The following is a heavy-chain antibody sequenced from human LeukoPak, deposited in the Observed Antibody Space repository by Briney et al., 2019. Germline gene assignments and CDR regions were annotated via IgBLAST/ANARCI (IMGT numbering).Heavy chain of an antibody. D-gene: IGHD3-22*01. CDR1: GFTFSSYA. CDR2: ISGSGGST. J-gene: IGHJ4*02. CDR3: AKSSYYDASGYYREYYFDY. V-gene: IGHV3-23*01. Sequence: GGSLRLSCAASGFTFSSYAMSWVRQAPGKGLEWVSTISGSGGSTHYADSVKGRFTISRDNSKNTLYLQMNSLRDEDTAVYYCAKSSYYDASGYYREYYFDYWGQGTLVTVSS.